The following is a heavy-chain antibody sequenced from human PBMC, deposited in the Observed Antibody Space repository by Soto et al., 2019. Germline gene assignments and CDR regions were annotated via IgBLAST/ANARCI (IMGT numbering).Heavy chain of an antibody. CDR2: IYSGGST. CDR1: GFSVTANY. Sequence: EVQVVESGGGLIQPGGSLRLSCEVSGFSVTANYMSWVRQAPGKGLEWVSVIYSGGSTYNIDSVKGRFSISRDISKNTLYLQMNSLRAEDTAVYYCHGYGYWGQGTLVTVSS. J-gene: IGHJ4*02. V-gene: IGHV3-53*01. D-gene: IGHD5-12*01. CDR3: HGYGY.